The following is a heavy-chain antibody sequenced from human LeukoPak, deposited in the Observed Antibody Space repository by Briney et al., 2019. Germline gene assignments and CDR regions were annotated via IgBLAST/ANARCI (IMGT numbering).Heavy chain of an antibody. Sequence: PSATLSLTCAVSGYSISSGYYWGWLRQPPGMGLEFIASIYRSGSTYHNQSLKSRVTISLDMSRNQFSLKLDSLTAADTAVYFCVTQVVPAAIPDAFDIWGQGTVVTVFS. CDR2: IYRSGST. CDR3: VTQVVPAAIPDAFDI. CDR1: GYSISSGYY. V-gene: IGHV4-38-2*01. J-gene: IGHJ3*02. D-gene: IGHD2-2*01.